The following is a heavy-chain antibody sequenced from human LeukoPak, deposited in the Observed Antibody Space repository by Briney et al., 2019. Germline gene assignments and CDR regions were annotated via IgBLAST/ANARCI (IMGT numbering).Heavy chain of an antibody. CDR1: GFTFSNYE. Sequence: GGSLRLACAASGFTFSNYEMNWVRQAPGKGLEWISYIGSGGRTKYYTDSVKGRFTISRDNAKNSLYLQMNSLRTEDTAVYYCAKLAREFSPDYYYYYMDVWGKGTTVTISS. CDR2: IGSGGRTK. J-gene: IGHJ6*03. D-gene: IGHD1-1*01. CDR3: AKLAREFSPDYYYYYMDV. V-gene: IGHV3-48*03.